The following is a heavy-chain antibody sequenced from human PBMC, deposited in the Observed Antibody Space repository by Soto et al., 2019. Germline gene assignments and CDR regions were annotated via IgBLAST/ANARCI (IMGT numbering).Heavy chain of an antibody. Sequence: PGGSLRLSCAASGFIFGTYGMSWVRQAPGKGLEWVSAVSGTGDNTYYADSVKGRFTISRDNSRNTLYLQMNSLRAEDTAIYYCAKNGPRSHYSSPSTDLDYWGLGTLVTVSS. CDR2: VSGTGDNT. V-gene: IGHV3-23*01. CDR3: AKNGPRSHYSSPSTDLDY. D-gene: IGHD6-6*01. CDR1: GFIFGTYG. J-gene: IGHJ4*02.